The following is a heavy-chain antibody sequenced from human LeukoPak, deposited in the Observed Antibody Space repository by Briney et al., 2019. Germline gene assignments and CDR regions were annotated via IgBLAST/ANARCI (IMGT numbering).Heavy chain of an antibody. CDR2: VNSDGSST. Sequence: GGSLRLSCVASGFTFSSHWMHWVRRAPGKGLVWVSRVNSDGSSTRYADSVQGRFTISRDNGRSTLYLQMNSLRAGDKAVYYCARGGSPPEALGDAFDIWGQGTMVTVSS. CDR3: ARGGSPPEALGDAFDI. V-gene: IGHV3-74*01. CDR1: GFTFSSHW. D-gene: IGHD1-26*01. J-gene: IGHJ3*02.